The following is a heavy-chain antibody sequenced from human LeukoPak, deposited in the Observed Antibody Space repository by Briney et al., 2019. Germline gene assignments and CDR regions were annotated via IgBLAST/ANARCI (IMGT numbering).Heavy chain of an antibody. J-gene: IGHJ4*02. CDR2: ISGSGGST. D-gene: IGHD6-6*01. V-gene: IGHV3-23*01. CDR1: GFTFSSYA. CDR3: ANGKYQLVLFRD. Sequence: GGSLRLSCAASGFTFSSYAMSWVRQAPGKGLEWVSTISGSGGSTYYADSLKGRFTISRDKSKNTLYLQMNSLRAEDTAVYYCANGKYQLVLFRDWGQGTLVTVSS.